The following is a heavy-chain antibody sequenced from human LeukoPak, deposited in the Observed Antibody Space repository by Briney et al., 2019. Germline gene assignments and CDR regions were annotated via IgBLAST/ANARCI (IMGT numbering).Heavy chain of an antibody. D-gene: IGHD1-26*01. CDR1: GGSISSYY. Sequence: PSETLSLTCTVSGGSISSYYWSWIRQPAGEGLEWIGRIYTSGSTNYNPSLKSRVTMSVDTSKNQFSLKLSSVTAADTAVYYCARPISPGAADAFDIWGQGTMVTVSS. J-gene: IGHJ3*02. CDR3: ARPISPGAADAFDI. V-gene: IGHV4-4*07. CDR2: IYTSGST.